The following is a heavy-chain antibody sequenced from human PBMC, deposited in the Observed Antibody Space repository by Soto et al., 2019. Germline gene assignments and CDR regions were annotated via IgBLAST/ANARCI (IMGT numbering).Heavy chain of an antibody. J-gene: IGHJ5*02. CDR1: GDSVSTNRAT. CDR2: TYYRSKWYN. Sequence: SQTLSLTCVISGDSVSTNRATWDWIRQSPSRGLEWLGRTYYRSKWYNDYAVSVQGRITINPDTSNNQFSLKLSSVTAADTAVYYCARDVTSNHNCFDLWGHGTLVTVSS. CDR3: ARDVTSNHNCFDL. D-gene: IGHD2-2*01. V-gene: IGHV6-1*01.